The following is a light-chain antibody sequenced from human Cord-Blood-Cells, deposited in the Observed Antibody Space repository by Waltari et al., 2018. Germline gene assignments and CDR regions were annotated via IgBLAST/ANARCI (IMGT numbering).Light chain of an antibody. Sequence: QSALTQPASVSGSPGQSITISCTGTSSDVGSYNLVSWYQQHPGKAHKLMIYEVSKRPSGVSNRFSGSKSGNTASLTISGLQAEDEADYYCCSYAGSSTLFGGGTKLTVL. V-gene: IGLV2-23*02. J-gene: IGLJ2*01. CDR1: SSDVGSYNL. CDR3: CSYAGSSTL. CDR2: EVS.